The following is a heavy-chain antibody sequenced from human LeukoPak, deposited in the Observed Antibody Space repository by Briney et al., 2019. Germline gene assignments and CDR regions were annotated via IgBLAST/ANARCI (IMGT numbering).Heavy chain of an antibody. D-gene: IGHD1-7*01. CDR2: ISYDGSNK. CDR1: GFTFSSYS. V-gene: IGHV3-30*03. J-gene: IGHJ4*02. CDR3: ARDELSEGGFDY. Sequence: PGGSLRLSCAASGFTFSSYSMNWVRQAPGKGLEWVAVISYDGSNKYYADSVKGRFTISRDNSKNTLYLQMNSLRAEDTAVYYCARDELSEGGFDYWGQGTLVTVSS.